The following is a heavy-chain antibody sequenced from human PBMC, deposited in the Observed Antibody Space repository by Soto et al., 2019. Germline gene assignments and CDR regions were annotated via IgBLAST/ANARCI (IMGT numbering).Heavy chain of an antibody. Sequence: QMQLQESGPGLVKPSQTLSLTCTVSGGSISSGGYYWSWIRQHPGKGLEWIGYIYSSGSTYYNPSLKGRVTISVDTSKNQFSLKLSSVTAADTAVYYRARVCGGDCHNGMDVWGQGTTVTVSS. V-gene: IGHV4-31*03. J-gene: IGHJ6*02. CDR2: IYSSGST. CDR3: ARVCGGDCHNGMDV. D-gene: IGHD2-21*02. CDR1: GGSISSGGYY.